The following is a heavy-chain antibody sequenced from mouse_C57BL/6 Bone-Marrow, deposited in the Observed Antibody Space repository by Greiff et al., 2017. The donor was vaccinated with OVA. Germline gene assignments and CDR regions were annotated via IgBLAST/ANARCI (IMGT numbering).Heavy chain of an antibody. Sequence: GQRVESGGGLVQPGGSLKLSCAASGFTFSDYYMYWVRQTPEKRLEWVAYIRNGGGSTYYPDTVKGRFTISRDNAKNTLYLQMSRLKSEDTAMYYCARHGLGWFAYWGQGTLVTVSA. CDR1: GFTFSDYY. V-gene: IGHV5-12*01. J-gene: IGHJ3*01. CDR3: ARHGLGWFAY. CDR2: IRNGGGST. D-gene: IGHD3-3*01.